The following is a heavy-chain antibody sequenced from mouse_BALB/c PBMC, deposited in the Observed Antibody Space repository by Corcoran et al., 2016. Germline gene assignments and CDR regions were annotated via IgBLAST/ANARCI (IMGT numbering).Heavy chain of an antibody. J-gene: IGHJ4*01. Sequence: VQLQQSGPELVEPGASVMMSCKASGYTFTDYVISWVKQRTGQGLEWIGEIYPGSGSTYYNEKFKGKATLTADKSSNTAYMQLSSLTSEDSAVYFCARYYYGSSYAMDYWGQGTSVTVSS. V-gene: IGHV1-81*01. CDR3: ARYYYGSSYAMDY. CDR2: IYPGSGST. CDR1: GYTFTDYV. D-gene: IGHD1-1*01.